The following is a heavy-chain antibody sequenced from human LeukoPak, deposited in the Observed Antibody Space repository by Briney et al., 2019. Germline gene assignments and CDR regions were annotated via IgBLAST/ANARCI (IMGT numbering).Heavy chain of an antibody. CDR1: GFSLSTSGMC. D-gene: IGHD5-12*01. V-gene: IGHV2-70*01. CDR2: IAWYDDK. CDR3: ARTRRSGYDYGSYYYYGMDV. Sequence: SGPALVKPTQTLTLTCTFSGFSLSTSGMCVSWIRQPPGKALEWLALIAWYDDKYYSTSLKTRLTISKDTSKNQVVLTMTNMDPVDTATYYCARTRRSGYDYGSYYYYGMDVWGKGTTVTVSS. J-gene: IGHJ6*04.